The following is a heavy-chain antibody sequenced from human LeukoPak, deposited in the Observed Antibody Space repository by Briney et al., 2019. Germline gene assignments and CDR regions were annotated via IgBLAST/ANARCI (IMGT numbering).Heavy chain of an antibody. J-gene: IGHJ3*02. D-gene: IGHD1-26*01. V-gene: IGHV1-69*13. CDR1: GGTFSSYG. CDR3: AREVGATSDAFDI. CDR2: IIPIFGTA. Sequence: SVKVSCKASGGTFSSYGISWVRQAPGQGHEWMGGIIPIFGTANYAQKFQGRVTITADESTSTAYMELSSLRSEDTAVYYCAREVGATSDAFDIWGQGTMVTVSS.